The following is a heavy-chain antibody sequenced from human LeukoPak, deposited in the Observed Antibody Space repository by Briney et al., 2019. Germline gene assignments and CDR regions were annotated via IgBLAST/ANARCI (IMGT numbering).Heavy chain of an antibody. CDR2: INPSGGST. Sequence: ASVKVSCKASGYTFTSYYMHWVRQAPGQGLEWMGIINPSGGSTSYAQKFQGRVTMTRDMSTSTVYMELSSLRSEDTAVYYCARESGYSSSWRGNWFDPWGQGTLVTVSS. CDR1: GYTFTSYY. J-gene: IGHJ5*02. V-gene: IGHV1-46*01. D-gene: IGHD6-13*01. CDR3: ARESGYSSSWRGNWFDP.